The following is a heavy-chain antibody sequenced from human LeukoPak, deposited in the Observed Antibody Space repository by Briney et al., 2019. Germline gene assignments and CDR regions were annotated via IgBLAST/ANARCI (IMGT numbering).Heavy chain of an antibody. V-gene: IGHV3-30*18. CDR2: ISYDGSNK. CDR1: GFTFSSYG. CDR3: AKDLSPLRLGELSFAYYYDSSGYP. Sequence: QPGRSLRLSCAASGFTFSSYGMHWVRQAPGKGLEWVAVISYDGSNKYHADSVKGRFTISRDNSKNTLYLQMNSLRAEDTAVYYCAKDLSPLRLGELSFAYYYDSSGYPGGQGTLVTVSS. D-gene: IGHD3-22*01. J-gene: IGHJ1*01.